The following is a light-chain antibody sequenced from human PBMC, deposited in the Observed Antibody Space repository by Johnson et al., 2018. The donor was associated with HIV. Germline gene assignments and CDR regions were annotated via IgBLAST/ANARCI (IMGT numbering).Light chain of an antibody. CDR1: SSNIGNNY. V-gene: IGLV1-51*01. Sequence: QLVLTQPPSVSAAPGQKVTISCSGSSSNIGNNYVSWFQHLPGTAPKLLIYDNNKRPSGIPDRFSGSKSGTSATLGITGLQTGDEADYYCGTWDSSLSAGVFGTGTKVTVL. CDR2: DNN. CDR3: GTWDSSLSAGV. J-gene: IGLJ1*01.